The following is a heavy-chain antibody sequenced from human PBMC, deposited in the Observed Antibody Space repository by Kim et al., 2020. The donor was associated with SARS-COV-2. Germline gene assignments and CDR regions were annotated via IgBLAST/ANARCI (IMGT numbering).Heavy chain of an antibody. CDR3: ARQRHGPNWFDP. Sequence: SETLSLTCTVSGGSISSYYWSWIRQPPGKGLEWIGYIYYSGSTNYNPSLKSRVTISVDTSKNQFSLKLSSVTAADTAVYYCARQRHGPNWFDPWGQGTLVTVSS. CDR2: IYYSGST. J-gene: IGHJ5*02. V-gene: IGHV4-59*08. CDR1: GGSISSYY.